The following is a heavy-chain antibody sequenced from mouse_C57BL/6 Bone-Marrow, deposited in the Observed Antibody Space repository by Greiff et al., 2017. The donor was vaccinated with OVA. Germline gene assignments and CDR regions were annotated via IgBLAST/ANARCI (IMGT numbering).Heavy chain of an antibody. CDR1: GYTFTDYE. D-gene: IGHD1-1*01. CDR2: IDPETGGT. CDR3: TRVDYYGSSHWYFDV. V-gene: IGHV1-15*01. J-gene: IGHJ1*03. Sequence: QVQLKESGAELVRPGASVTLSCKASGYTFTDYEMHWVKQTPVHGLEWIGAIDPETGGTAYNQKFKGKAILTADKSSSTAYMELRSLTSEDSAVYYCTRVDYYGSSHWYFDVWGTGTTVTVSS.